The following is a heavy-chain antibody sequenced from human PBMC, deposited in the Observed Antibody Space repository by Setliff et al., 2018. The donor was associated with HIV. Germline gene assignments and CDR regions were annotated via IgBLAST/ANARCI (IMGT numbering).Heavy chain of an antibody. D-gene: IGHD2-21*02. Sequence: SETLSLTCAVSGYSISSGYYWGWIRQPPGKGLECMWGIGHSGLTYYNSSLKSRVSISIDTSKNHFSLKLSSVTAADTAVYYCGTVTAGHWYFDLWGRGTLVTVSS. V-gene: IGHV4-38-2*01. CDR1: GYSISSGYY. CDR3: GTVTAGHWYFDL. CDR2: IGHSGLT. J-gene: IGHJ2*01.